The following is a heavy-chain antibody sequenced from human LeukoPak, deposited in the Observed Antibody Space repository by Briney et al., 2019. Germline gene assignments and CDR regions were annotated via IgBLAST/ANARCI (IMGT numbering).Heavy chain of an antibody. J-gene: IGHJ4*02. V-gene: IGHV3-7*05. CDR1: GFTFRSYW. CDR3: ARGGTYYYHYFDY. D-gene: IGHD1-26*01. CDR2: IKQDGSEK. Sequence: GGSLRLSCVASGFTFRSYWMNWVRQAPGKGLEWVANIKQDGSEKYYVDSVKGRFTISRDNAKSSLYLQMYSLRAEDTAVYYCARGGTYYYHYFDYWGQGTLVTVSS.